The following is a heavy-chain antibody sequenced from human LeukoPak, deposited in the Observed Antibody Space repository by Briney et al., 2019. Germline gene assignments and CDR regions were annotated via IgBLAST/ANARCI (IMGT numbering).Heavy chain of an antibody. CDR2: LSGSGGGT. CDR3: AKRGVVIRVILVGLHKEAYYFDS. CDR1: GITLSNYG. J-gene: IGHJ4*02. V-gene: IGHV3-23*01. Sequence: GGSLRLSCAVSGITLSNYGMSWVRQAPGKGLEWVAGLSGSGGGTNYADSVKGRFTISRDNPKNTLYLQMNSLRAEDTAVYFCAKRGVVIRVILVGLHKEAYYFDSWGQGALVTVSS. D-gene: IGHD3-22*01.